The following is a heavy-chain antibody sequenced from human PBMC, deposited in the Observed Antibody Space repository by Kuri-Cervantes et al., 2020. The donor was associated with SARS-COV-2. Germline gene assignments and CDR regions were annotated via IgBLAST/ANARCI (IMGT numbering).Heavy chain of an antibody. V-gene: IGHV3-21*04. Sequence: GESLKISCAASGSIFSSYRMNWVRQAPGKGLEWVSSIGSSSTYIYYADSVKGRFTISRDNAKNSLYLQMNSLRAEDTAVYYCARVPRRYWYFDLWGRGTLVTVSS. CDR1: GSIFSSYR. CDR2: IGSSSTYI. J-gene: IGHJ2*01. CDR3: ARVPRRYWYFDL.